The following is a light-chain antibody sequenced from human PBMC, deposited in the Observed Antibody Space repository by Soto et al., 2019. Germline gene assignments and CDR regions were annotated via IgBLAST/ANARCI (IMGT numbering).Light chain of an antibody. CDR3: QQYNDWPPIT. CDR1: QSVSNN. CDR2: YAS. V-gene: IGKV3-15*01. J-gene: IGKJ5*01. Sequence: EVMMTQSPATLSVSPGESATLSCRASQSVSNNLAWYQHKPGQAPRLLIYYASTRATGIPARFSGSGSGTEFSLTISSLQSEDFALYYCQQYNDWPPITFGQGTRLEIK.